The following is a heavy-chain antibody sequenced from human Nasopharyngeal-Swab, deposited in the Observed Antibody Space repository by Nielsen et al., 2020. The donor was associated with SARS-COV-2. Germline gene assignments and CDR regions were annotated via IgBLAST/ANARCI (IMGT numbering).Heavy chain of an antibody. Sequence: VRQIPGKGLEWMGIIYPGDSDTRYSPSFQGQVTISADKSISTAYLQWSSLKASDTAMYYCARSLSSGWLDDAFDIWGQGTMVTVSS. CDR3: ARSLSSGWLDDAFDI. J-gene: IGHJ3*02. V-gene: IGHV5-51*01. D-gene: IGHD6-19*01. CDR2: IYPGDSDT.